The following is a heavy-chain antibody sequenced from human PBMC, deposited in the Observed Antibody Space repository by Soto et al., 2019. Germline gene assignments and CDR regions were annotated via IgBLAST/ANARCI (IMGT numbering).Heavy chain of an antibody. D-gene: IGHD1-26*01. Sequence: PGGSLRLSCAASGFTFSSYAMHWVRQAPGKGLEWVAVISYDGSNKYYADSVKGRFTISRDNSKNTLYLQMNSLRAEDTAVYYCARDVALEGGATPSFWFDPWGQGTLVTVSS. CDR3: ARDVALEGGATPSFWFDP. V-gene: IGHV3-30-3*01. J-gene: IGHJ5*02. CDR2: ISYDGSNK. CDR1: GFTFSSYA.